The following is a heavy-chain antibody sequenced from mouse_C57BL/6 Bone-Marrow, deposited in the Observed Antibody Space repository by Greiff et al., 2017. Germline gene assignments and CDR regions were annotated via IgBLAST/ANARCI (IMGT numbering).Heavy chain of an antibody. CDR3: GRWEGSSGPSPAY. D-gene: IGHD3-2*02. J-gene: IGHJ3*01. CDR2: IRNKANGYTT. Sequence: EVKVVESGGGLVQPGGSLSLSCAASGFTFTDYYMSWVRQPPGKALEWLGFIRNKANGYTTEYSASVKGRFTISRDNSQSILYLQMNALRAEDSATYYCGRWEGSSGPSPAYWGQGTLVTVSA. V-gene: IGHV7-3*01. CDR1: GFTFTDYY.